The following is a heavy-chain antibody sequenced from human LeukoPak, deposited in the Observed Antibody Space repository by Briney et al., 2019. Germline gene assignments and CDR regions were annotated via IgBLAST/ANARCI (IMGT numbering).Heavy chain of an antibody. CDR1: GYTFTGYY. Sequence: ASVNVSCKASGYTFTGYYMHWVRQAPGQGLEWMGWINPNSGGTNYAQKFQGRVTMSRDTSISTAYMELSRLRSDDTAVYYCARESRYGSGSYWFDPWGQGTLVTVSS. J-gene: IGHJ5*02. V-gene: IGHV1-2*02. CDR2: INPNSGGT. D-gene: IGHD3-10*01. CDR3: ARESRYGSGSYWFDP.